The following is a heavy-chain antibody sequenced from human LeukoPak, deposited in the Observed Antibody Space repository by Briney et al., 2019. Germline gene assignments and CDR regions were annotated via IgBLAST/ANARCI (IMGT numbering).Heavy chain of an antibody. Sequence: GVSVKVSCKASGHTSTTYAIHWVRQAPGQGLEWMGWINAGNGNIKYSQKLQGRVTITGDTSASTAYMELSSLRSEDTAVYYCARGYCSSTSCYIDVWGQGTTVT. CDR3: ARGYCSSTSCYIDV. D-gene: IGHD2-2*01. CDR1: GHTSTTYA. V-gene: IGHV1-3*01. CDR2: INAGNGNI. J-gene: IGHJ6*02.